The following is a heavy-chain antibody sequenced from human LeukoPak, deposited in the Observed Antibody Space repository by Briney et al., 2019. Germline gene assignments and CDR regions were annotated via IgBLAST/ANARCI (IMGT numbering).Heavy chain of an antibody. V-gene: IGHV1-2*02. CDR2: INPNSGGT. CDR1: GYTFTGYY. Sequence: ASVKVSCKASGYTFTGYYMHWVRQAPGQGLEWMGWINPNSGGTNYAQKFQGRVTMTRDTSISTAYMELSRLRSDDTAVYYCATDGELRYPGPNYWGQGTLVTVSS. D-gene: IGHD3-9*01. CDR3: ATDGELRYPGPNY. J-gene: IGHJ4*02.